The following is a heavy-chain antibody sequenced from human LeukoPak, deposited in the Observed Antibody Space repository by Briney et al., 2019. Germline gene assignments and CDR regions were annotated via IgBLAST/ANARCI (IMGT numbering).Heavy chain of an antibody. J-gene: IGHJ2*01. CDR1: GGSISSGGYS. CDR3: ARVPYCGGVCYRYWYVDL. Sequence: SQTLSLTCAVSGGSISSGGYSWSWLRQPPGKGLEWIGYIYHSGSTYYSPSLKSRVSISVARSKNQFSLKLSSVTAADTAVYYCARVPYCGGVCYRYWYVDLWGRGTLVTVSS. D-gene: IGHD2-21*02. CDR2: IYHSGST. V-gene: IGHV4-30-2*01.